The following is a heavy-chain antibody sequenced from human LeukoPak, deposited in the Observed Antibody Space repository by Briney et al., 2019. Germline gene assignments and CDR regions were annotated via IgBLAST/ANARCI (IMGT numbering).Heavy chain of an antibody. J-gene: IGHJ6*03. CDR1: GFTFDDYG. CDR2: INWNGGST. V-gene: IGHV3-20*04. Sequence: PGGSLRLSCTASGFTFDDYGMSWVRQAPGKGLEWVSGINWNGGSTGYANSAKGRFTISRDNAKNYLYLQMNSLRAEDTALYYCATSTGYSRKNYYMDVWGKGTTVTVSS. D-gene: IGHD6-13*01. CDR3: ATSTGYSRKNYYMDV.